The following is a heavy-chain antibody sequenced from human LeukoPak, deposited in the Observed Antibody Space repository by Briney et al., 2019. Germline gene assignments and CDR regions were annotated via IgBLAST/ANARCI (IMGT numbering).Heavy chain of an antibody. V-gene: IGHV3-48*03. Sequence: GSLRLSCAASGFSFSNYEMNWVRQTPGKGLEWVSYMSSSGSMTWYADSVKGRFTISRDNGKRSLYLQMNSLRVEDTAVYYCARGSADMDVWGKGTTVTVSS. CDR3: ARGSADMDV. CDR2: MSSSGSMT. CDR1: GFSFSNYE. J-gene: IGHJ6*03.